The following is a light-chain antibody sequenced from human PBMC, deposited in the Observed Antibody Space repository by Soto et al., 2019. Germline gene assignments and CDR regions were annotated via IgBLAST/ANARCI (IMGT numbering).Light chain of an antibody. CDR1: QSVSSSY. Sequence: EIVLTQSPGTLSLSPGDRATLSCRASQSVSSSYLAWYQQKPGQAPRLLIYGASSRATGIPDRFSGSGSGTDFTLTISRLEPEDFAVYYCQQYGSSLKWTFGQGTKVDIK. CDR2: GAS. CDR3: QQYGSSLKWT. V-gene: IGKV3-20*01. J-gene: IGKJ1*01.